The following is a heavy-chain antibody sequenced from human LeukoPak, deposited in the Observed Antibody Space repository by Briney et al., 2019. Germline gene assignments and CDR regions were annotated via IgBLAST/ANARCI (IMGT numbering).Heavy chain of an antibody. CDR2: INHSGST. V-gene: IGHV4-34*01. CDR1: GGSFSGYY. Sequence: SETLSLTCAVYGGSFSGYYWSWIRQPPGKGLEWIGEINHSGSTNYNPSLKSRVTISVDTSKNQFSLKLSSVTAADTAVYYCARGGWYGSFDCWGQGTLVTVSS. J-gene: IGHJ4*02. D-gene: IGHD6-19*01. CDR3: ARGGWYGSFDC.